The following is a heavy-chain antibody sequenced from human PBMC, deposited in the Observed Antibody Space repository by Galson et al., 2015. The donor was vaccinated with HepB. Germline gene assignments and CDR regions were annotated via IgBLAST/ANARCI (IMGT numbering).Heavy chain of an antibody. CDR1: GASTSSNTYY. CDR2: IYYTGTT. V-gene: IGHV4-39*01. D-gene: IGHD2-15*01. J-gene: IGHJ6*02. CDR3: ARHVGESGSYGMDV. Sequence: ETLSLTCAVSGASTSSNTYYWSWIRQPPGRGLEWIGSIYYTGTTYYNPSLKSRVTISLATSKNHFSLKLRSVTAADTAVYYCARHVGESGSYGMDVWGQGTTVTVSS.